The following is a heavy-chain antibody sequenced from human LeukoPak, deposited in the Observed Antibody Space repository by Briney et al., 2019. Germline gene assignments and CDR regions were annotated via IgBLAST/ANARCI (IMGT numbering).Heavy chain of an antibody. V-gene: IGHV3-7*01. Sequence: GGSLRLSCAASGFTVRSNYMSWVRQATGKGLECVAKIKEDGSEAHYVDSVKGRFTISRDNAKESLYLQMNTLRAEDTAVYYCARDYTGGWNDYWGQGIRVTVSS. CDR3: ARDYTGGWNDY. J-gene: IGHJ4*02. CDR1: GFTVRSNY. D-gene: IGHD7-27*01. CDR2: IKEDGSEA.